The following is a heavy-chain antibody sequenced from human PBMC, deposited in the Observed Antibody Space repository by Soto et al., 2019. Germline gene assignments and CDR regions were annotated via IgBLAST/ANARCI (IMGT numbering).Heavy chain of an antibody. D-gene: IGHD6-13*01. CDR3: ARQAAAGTGYFDY. CDR2: IYYSGST. J-gene: IGHJ4*02. V-gene: IGHV4-59*01. CDR1: GGSISSYY. Sequence: LSLTCTVSGGSISSYYWSWIRQPPGKGLEWIGYIYYSGSTNYNPSLKSRVTISVDTSKNQFSLKPSSVTAADTAVYYCARQAAAGTGYFDYWGQGTLVTVSS.